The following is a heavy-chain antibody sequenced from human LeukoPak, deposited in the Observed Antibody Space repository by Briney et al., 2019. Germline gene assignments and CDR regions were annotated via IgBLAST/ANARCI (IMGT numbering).Heavy chain of an antibody. V-gene: IGHV4-39*07. Sequence: SETLSLTCTVSGGSISSSGYYWGWIRQPPGKGLEWIGSIYYSGSTYYNPSLKSRVTISVDTSKNQFSLKLSSVTAADAAVYYCARDYDSKYYYYYYMDVWGKGTTVTVSS. CDR3: ARDYDSKYYYYYYMDV. J-gene: IGHJ6*03. CDR2: IYYSGST. D-gene: IGHD3-3*01. CDR1: GGSISSSGYY.